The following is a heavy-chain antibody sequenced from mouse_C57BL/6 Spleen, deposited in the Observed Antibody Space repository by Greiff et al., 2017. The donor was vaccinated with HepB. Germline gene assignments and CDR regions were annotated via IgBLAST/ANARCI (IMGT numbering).Heavy chain of an antibody. CDR2: INPSDSET. CDR3: ASYEGYFDY. D-gene: IGHD2-3*01. V-gene: IGHV1-52*01. Sequence: QVQLQQPGAELVRPGSSVKLSCKASGYTFTSYWMHWVKQRPIQGLEWIGNINPSDSETNYNQKFKDKATLTVDKSSSTAYMQLSSLTSEDSAVYYCASYEGYFDYWGQGTTLTVSS. CDR1: GYTFTSYW. J-gene: IGHJ2*01.